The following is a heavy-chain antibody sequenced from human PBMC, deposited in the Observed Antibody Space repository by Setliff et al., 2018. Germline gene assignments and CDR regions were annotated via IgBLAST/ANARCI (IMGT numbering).Heavy chain of an antibody. D-gene: IGHD6-6*01. CDR1: GFSLNTTGEG. J-gene: IGHJ5*02. CDR3: ALRRGNEWHLVRWFDP. V-gene: IGHV2-5*02. Sequence: SGPTLVNPTQTLTLTCTFSGFSLNTTGEGVGWIRQPPGKALEWLALVYWDGDQRYSPSLNSRLSITKDSSKSQVFLRMTNMDPVDTATYYCALRRGNEWHLVRWFDPWGPGIQVTVSS. CDR2: VYWDGDQ.